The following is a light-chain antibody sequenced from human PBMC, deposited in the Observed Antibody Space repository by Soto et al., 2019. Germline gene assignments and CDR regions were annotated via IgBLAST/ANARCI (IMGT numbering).Light chain of an antibody. CDR2: RNI. J-gene: IGLJ2*01. CDR1: SSNIGGNY. Sequence: QSVLTQPPSASGAPGQRVTISCSGGSSNIGGNYVYWYQQFPGTAPKLIIYRNIERPSGVPDRFSGSKSGTSAALAISGLRFEDEADYYCTSWDDSLRGVVIGGGTKLTVL. V-gene: IGLV1-47*01. CDR3: TSWDDSLRGVV.